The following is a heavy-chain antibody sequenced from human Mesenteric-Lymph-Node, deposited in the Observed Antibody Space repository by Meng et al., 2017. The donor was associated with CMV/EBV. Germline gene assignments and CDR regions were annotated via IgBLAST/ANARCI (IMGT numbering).Heavy chain of an antibody. J-gene: IGHJ4*02. CDR2: IGSGGTA. D-gene: IGHD4-17*01. CDR1: GFTFSGYA. V-gene: IGHV3-23*01. CDR3: AAKLHGDYAFEY. Sequence: GESLKISCAASGFTFSGYAMSWVRQAPGKGLEWVSVIGSGGTAYHEDSVKGRFTISRDNSKKTVYLQMNSLGAEDTAVYYCAAKLHGDYAFEYWGQGSLVTVSS.